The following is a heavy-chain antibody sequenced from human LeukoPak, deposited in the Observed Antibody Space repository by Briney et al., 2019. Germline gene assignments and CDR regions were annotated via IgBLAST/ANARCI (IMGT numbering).Heavy chain of an antibody. D-gene: IGHD6-13*01. CDR1: GFTFTNAW. CDR2: VKSKNDGGTT. J-gene: IGHJ4*02. Sequence: GGSLRLSCAASGFTFTNAWMTWVRQAPGKGLEWVGRVKSKNDGGTTDYAAPVKGRFIVSRDDSKNMLYLQMNSLKTEDTAVYYCTTKAAAGSVRWGQGTLVTVSS. CDR3: TTKAAAGSVR. V-gene: IGHV3-15*01.